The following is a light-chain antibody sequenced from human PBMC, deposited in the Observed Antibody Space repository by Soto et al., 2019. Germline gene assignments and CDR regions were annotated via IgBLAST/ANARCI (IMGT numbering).Light chain of an antibody. V-gene: IGKV3-20*01. CDR1: QSVDSTY. CDR2: ATS. J-gene: IGKJ2*01. Sequence: ELTQSPCTLSLSPRTIATLSCSASQSVDSTYLAWYQQKPDQSPRLVIYATSTRAAGIPDRFSGSGSGTDFTFTISSLEPDDVAVYYCQQYDTSPPMYTFGQGAKVDMK. CDR3: QQYDTSPPMYT.